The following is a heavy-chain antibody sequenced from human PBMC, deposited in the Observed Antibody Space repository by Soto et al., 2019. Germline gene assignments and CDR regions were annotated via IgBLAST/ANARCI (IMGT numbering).Heavy chain of an antibody. Sequence: PXESLKISCKGSGYSFTSYWIGWVRQMPGKGLEWMGIIYPGDSDTRYSPSSQGQVTISADKSISTAYLQWSSLKASDTAMYYCARHLSLTTATKHYYSYYGMDVRRQGNTVT. D-gene: IGHD4-17*01. CDR3: ARHLSLTTATKHYYSYYGMDV. J-gene: IGHJ6*02. CDR2: IYPGDSDT. V-gene: IGHV5-51*01. CDR1: GYSFTSYW.